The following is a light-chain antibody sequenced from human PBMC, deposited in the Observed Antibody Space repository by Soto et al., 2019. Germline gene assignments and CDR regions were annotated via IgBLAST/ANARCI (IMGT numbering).Light chain of an antibody. CDR3: QQYNTWRPIT. J-gene: IGKJ5*01. CDR1: QSVSSN. Sequence: EIVMTKSPATLSLSPGERATLSCRASQSVSSNLAWYQQKPGQAPRLLIYGASTRAPGIPARFSGSGSGTQFSLTTSSLQCEDFLVYYSQQYNTWRPITFGQGTRLEIK. CDR2: GAS. V-gene: IGKV3-15*01.